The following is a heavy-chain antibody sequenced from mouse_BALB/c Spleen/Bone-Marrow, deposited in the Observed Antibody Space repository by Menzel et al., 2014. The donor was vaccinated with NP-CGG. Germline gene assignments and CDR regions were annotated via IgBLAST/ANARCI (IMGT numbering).Heavy chain of an antibody. CDR1: GFTFRSYT. CDR2: ISNGGGST. D-gene: IGHD4-1*01. CDR3: ATGTFAY. V-gene: IGHV5-12-2*01. Sequence: EVHLVESGGGLVQPGGSLKLSCAASGFTFRSYTMSWVRQTPEKRLEWVAYISNGGGSTYYPDTVKGRFTISRDNAKNTLYLQMSSLKSEDTAMYYCATGTFAYWGQGTLVTVSA. J-gene: IGHJ3*01.